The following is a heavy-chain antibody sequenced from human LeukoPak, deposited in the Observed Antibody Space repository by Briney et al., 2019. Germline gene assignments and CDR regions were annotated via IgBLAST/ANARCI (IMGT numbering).Heavy chain of an antibody. CDR1: GFTFGDYA. CDR3: TRGDGSGSY. D-gene: IGHD1-26*01. J-gene: IGHJ4*02. CDR2: IRSKTSGGTT. Sequence: GGPLRLSCTASGFTFGDYAMSWVRQAPGKGLDWIGFIRSKTSGGTTEYAASVKGRFTILRDDSKSIAYLQINSLKTEDTAVYYCTRGDGSGSYWGQGTLVTVSS. V-gene: IGHV3-49*04.